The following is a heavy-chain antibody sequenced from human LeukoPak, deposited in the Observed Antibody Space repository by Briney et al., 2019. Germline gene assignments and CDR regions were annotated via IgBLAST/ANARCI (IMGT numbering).Heavy chain of an antibody. V-gene: IGHV3-30*03. CDR2: ISYDGSNK. CDR3: AAHYGDFPFDY. D-gene: IGHD4-17*01. Sequence: GGSLRLSCAASGFTFSSYGMHWARQAPGKGLEWVAVISYDGSNKYYADSVKGRFTISRDNSKNTLYLQMNSLRAEDTAVYYCAAHYGDFPFDYWGQGTLVTVSS. CDR1: GFTFSSYG. J-gene: IGHJ4*02.